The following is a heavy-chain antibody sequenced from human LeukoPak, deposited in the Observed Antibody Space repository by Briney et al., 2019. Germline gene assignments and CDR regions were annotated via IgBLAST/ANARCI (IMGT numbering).Heavy chain of an antibody. CDR2: ISGNGDST. CDR3: ARDPLDYGDYMYDYGMDV. V-gene: IGHV3-23*01. J-gene: IGHJ6*02. D-gene: IGHD4-17*01. CDR1: GFTFSSYA. Sequence: PGGSLRLSCAASGFTFSSYAMNWVRQAPGKGLEWVSGISGNGDSTYYADSVKGRFTISRDNSKNTLYLQMNSLRAEDTAVYYCARDPLDYGDYMYDYGMDVWGQGTTVTVSS.